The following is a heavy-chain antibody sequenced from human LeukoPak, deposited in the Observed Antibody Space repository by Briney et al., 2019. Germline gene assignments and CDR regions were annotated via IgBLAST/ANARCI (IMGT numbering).Heavy chain of an antibody. V-gene: IGHV3-23*01. CDR3: AKVTYGSGTYGAFDS. CDR1: GFAFNTYS. J-gene: IGHJ4*02. CDR2: ISGSGDYT. Sequence: PGGSLRLSCAASGFAFNTYSMNWVRQAPGKGLEWVSTISGSGDYTYYADSVKGRFTISRDNSKNTLYLQMNSLRAEDTAVYYCAKVTYGSGTYGAFDSWGQGTLVTVSS. D-gene: IGHD3-10*01.